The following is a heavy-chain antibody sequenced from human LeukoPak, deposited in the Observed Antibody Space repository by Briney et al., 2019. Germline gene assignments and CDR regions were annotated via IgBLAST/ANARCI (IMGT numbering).Heavy chain of an antibody. CDR3: ARDGVSSSWSGRHAFDI. CDR2: IIPIFGTA. D-gene: IGHD6-13*01. J-gene: IGHJ3*02. CDR1: GGTFSSYA. Sequence: APVKVSCKASGGTFSSYAISWVRQAPGQGLEWMGGIIPIFGTANYAQKFQGRVTITADESTSTAYMELSSLRSEDTAVYYCARDGVSSSWSGRHAFDIWGQGTMVTVSS. V-gene: IGHV1-69*13.